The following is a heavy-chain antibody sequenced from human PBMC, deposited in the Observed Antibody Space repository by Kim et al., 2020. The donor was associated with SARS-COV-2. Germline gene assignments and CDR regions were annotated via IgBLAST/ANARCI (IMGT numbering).Heavy chain of an antibody. V-gene: IGHV2-5*01. CDR2: IYWNDDK. CDR3: AHRGGTGTKFDY. CDR1: GFSLSTSGLG. D-gene: IGHD1-1*01. Sequence: SGPTLVNPTQTLTLTCSFSGFSLSTSGLGVGWICQPPGKALEWLALIYWNDDKRYSPSLKTRLTVTMATSRNQVVLTMTNMDPVDSGTYYCAHRGGTGTKFDYWGQGTLVTVSS. J-gene: IGHJ4*02.